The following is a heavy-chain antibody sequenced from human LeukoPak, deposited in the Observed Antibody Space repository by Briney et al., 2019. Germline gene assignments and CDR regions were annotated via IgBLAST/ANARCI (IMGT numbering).Heavy chain of an antibody. CDR1: GGSISSYY. D-gene: IGHD3-10*01. J-gene: IGHJ3*02. CDR2: IYYSGST. V-gene: IGHV4-59*12. CDR3: ARDDGSSDAFDI. Sequence: SETLSLTCTVSGGSISSYYWSWIRQPPGKGLEWIGYIYYSGSTYYNPSLKSRVTISVDTSKNQFSLKLSSVTAADTAVYYCARDDGSSDAFDIWGQGTMVTVSS.